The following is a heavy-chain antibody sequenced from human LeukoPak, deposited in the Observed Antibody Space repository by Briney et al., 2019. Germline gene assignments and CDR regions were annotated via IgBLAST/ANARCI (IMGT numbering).Heavy chain of an antibody. D-gene: IGHD4-11*01. CDR2: IYYSGST. CDR3: ARMSTGDYFDY. V-gene: IGHV4-39*07. J-gene: IGHJ4*02. CDR1: GGSISSSSYY. Sequence: SETLSLTCTVSGGSISSSSYYWGWIRQPPGKGLEWIGSIYYSGSTYYNPSLKSRVTISVDTSKNQFSLKLSSVTAADTAVYYCARMSTGDYFDYWGQGTLVTVSS.